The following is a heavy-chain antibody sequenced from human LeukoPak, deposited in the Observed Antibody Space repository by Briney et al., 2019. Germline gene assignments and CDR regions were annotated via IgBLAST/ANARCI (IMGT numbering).Heavy chain of an antibody. CDR3: AREVTHHVYYGMDV. CDR2: ISAYNGNA. V-gene: IGHV1-18*01. D-gene: IGHD4-23*01. Sequence: GASVKVSCKASGYTFINYDIRWVRQAPGQGLEWMGWISAYNGNANYAQKFQGRVTMTTDTSTSTAYMELRSLRSDDTAVYYCAREVTHHVYYGMDVWGQGTMVTVSS. CDR1: GYTFINYD. J-gene: IGHJ6*02.